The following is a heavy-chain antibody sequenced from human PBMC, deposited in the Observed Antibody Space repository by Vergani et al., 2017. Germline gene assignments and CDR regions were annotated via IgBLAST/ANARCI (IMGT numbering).Heavy chain of an antibody. Sequence: QVQLVQSGAEVKKPGSSVKVSCKASGGTFSSYAISWVRQAPGQGLEWMGRIIPILGIANYAQKFQGRVTITADKSTSTAYMELSSLRSEDTAVYYCARSPQRYWYFDLWGRGTLVTVSS. D-gene: IGHD1-1*01. CDR3: ARSPQRYWYFDL. CDR1: GGTFSSYA. V-gene: IGHV1-69*04. CDR2: IIPILGIA. J-gene: IGHJ2*01.